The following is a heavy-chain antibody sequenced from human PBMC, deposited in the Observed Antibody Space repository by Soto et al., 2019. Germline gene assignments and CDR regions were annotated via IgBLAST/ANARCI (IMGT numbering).Heavy chain of an antibody. Sequence: ASVKVSCKASGYTFTSYGISWVRQAPGQGLEWMGWISAYNGNTNYAQKLQGRVTMTTDTSTSTAYMELRSLRSDDTAVYYCARDRGQERYYDFWSGYRDWFGPWGQGTLVTVSS. V-gene: IGHV1-18*04. J-gene: IGHJ5*02. CDR3: ARDRGQERYYDFWSGYRDWFGP. CDR2: ISAYNGNT. D-gene: IGHD3-3*01. CDR1: GYTFTSYG.